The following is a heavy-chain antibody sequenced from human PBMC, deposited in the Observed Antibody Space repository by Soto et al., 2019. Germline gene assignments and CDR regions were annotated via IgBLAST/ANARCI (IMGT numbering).Heavy chain of an antibody. CDR3: ARQKYYYYTSGYFMPDY. J-gene: IGHJ4*02. CDR2: ISAYNGNT. D-gene: IGHD3-22*01. Sequence: GASVKVSCKASGYTFTSYGISWVRQAPEKGLEWMGWISAYNGNTNYPQKFQGRVTMTTDISTSTAYMELRSLRSDDTAVYYCARQKYYYYTSGYFMPDYWGQGTQVTVSS. V-gene: IGHV1-18*04. CDR1: GYTFTSYG.